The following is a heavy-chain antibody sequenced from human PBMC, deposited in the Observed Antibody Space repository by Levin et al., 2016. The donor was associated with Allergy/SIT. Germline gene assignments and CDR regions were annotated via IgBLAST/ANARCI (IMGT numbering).Heavy chain of an antibody. V-gene: IGHV3-21*01. D-gene: IGHD1-7*01. CDR3: ARGGGAIGELRFYYYYMDV. Sequence: WIRQPPGKGLEWVSSISSSSSYIYYADSVKGRFTISRDNAKNSLYLQMNSLRAEDTAVYYCARGGGAIGELRFYYYYMDVWGKGTTVTVSS. CDR2: ISSSSSYI. J-gene: IGHJ6*03.